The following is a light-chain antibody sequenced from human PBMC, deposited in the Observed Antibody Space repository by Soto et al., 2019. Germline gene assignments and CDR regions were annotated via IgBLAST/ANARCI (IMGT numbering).Light chain of an antibody. V-gene: IGKV1-5*01. J-gene: IGKJ1*01. CDR3: QQYGT. Sequence: DIQMTQSPSTLSASVGDRVTITCRASQSINSWLAWYQQKPGKAPQILIYDASTLESGVPSRFSGSGSGTEFTLTISSLQPDDFATYYCQQYGTFGQGTKVDIK. CDR1: QSINSW. CDR2: DAS.